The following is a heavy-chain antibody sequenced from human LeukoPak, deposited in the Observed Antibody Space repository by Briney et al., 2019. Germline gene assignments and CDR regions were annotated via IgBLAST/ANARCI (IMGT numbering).Heavy chain of an antibody. CDR2: ISYGRSKK. V-gene: IGHV3-30*18. J-gene: IGHJ4*02. CDR3: AKDRFAGATRYYFDY. Sequence: VGSLRLYPAAPGFTFSSYGMHWVRQAQGQGLLYAPVISYGRSKKNYADSVKGRFIIFRDNSRNTAYLQTNSLGAEGTAVYYCAKDRFAGATRYYFDYWSQGTLVTVSS. D-gene: IGHD1-26*01. CDR1: GFTFSSYG.